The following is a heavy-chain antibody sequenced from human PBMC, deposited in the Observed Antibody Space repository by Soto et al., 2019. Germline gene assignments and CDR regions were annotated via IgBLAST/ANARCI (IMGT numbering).Heavy chain of an antibody. Sequence: SETLSLTCTVSGGSISSYYWSWIRQPPGKGLEWIGYIYYSGSTNYNPSLKSRVTISVDKSKNQFSLKLSSVTAADTAVYYCARHNSQGYGSSWYYFDYWGQGTLVTVSS. CDR1: GGSISSYY. J-gene: IGHJ4*02. V-gene: IGHV4-59*08. CDR2: IYYSGST. CDR3: ARHNSQGYGSSWYYFDY. D-gene: IGHD6-13*01.